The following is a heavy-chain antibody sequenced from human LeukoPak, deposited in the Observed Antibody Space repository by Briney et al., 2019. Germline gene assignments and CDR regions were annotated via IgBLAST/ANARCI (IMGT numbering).Heavy chain of an antibody. D-gene: IGHD6-13*01. CDR3: ARVGGYSSSWYRFPFDY. J-gene: IGHJ4*02. Sequence: PSGTLSLTCAVSGGSISSSNWWSWVRQPPGKGLEWIGEIYHSGSTNYNPSLKSRVTISVDKSKNRFSLKLSSVTAADTAVYYCARVGGYSSSWYRFPFDYWGQGTLVTVSS. CDR1: GGSISSSNW. V-gene: IGHV4-4*02. CDR2: IYHSGST.